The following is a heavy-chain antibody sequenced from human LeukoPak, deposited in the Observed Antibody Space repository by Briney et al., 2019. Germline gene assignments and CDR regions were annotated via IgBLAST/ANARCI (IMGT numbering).Heavy chain of an antibody. Sequence: ASVKVSCKASGYTFTSSYVHCVRQAPGQGLEWMGWINPHNGVTHYAQKFEGRVTMTRDTSISTVYMELSRLRSDDTAVYYCAREAAARGVIGLDYWGQGTLVTVPS. CDR1: GYTFTSSY. V-gene: IGHV1-2*02. D-gene: IGHD3-10*01. CDR3: AREAAARGVIGLDY. J-gene: IGHJ4*02. CDR2: INPHNGVT.